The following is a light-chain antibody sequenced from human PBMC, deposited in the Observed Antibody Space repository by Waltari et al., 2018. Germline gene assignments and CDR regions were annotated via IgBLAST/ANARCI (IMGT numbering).Light chain of an antibody. CDR2: DYI. CDR1: SSNIGPTYD. J-gene: IGLJ3*02. V-gene: IGLV1-40*01. CDR3: QSYDISLSGWV. Sequence: QSVLTQPPSVSGAPGQRVTFPCTGSSSNIGPTYDVTWYHKVPGTAPKLLIYDYINRPSGVPDRFSGSKSGTSASLAITGLQAEDEADYYCQSYDISLSGWVFGGGTKLTVL.